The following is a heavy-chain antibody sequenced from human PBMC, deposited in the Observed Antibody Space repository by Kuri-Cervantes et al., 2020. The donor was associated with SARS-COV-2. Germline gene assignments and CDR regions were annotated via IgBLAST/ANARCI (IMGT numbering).Heavy chain of an antibody. V-gene: IGHV3-7*01. CDR3: AMVGYSYGQYFDY. J-gene: IGHJ4*02. Sequence: GGSLRLSCAASGFTFSSYWMSWVRQAPGKGLEWVANIKQDGSEKYYVDSVKGRFTISRDNAKNSLYLQMNSLRAEDTAVYYCAMVGYSYGQYFDYWGQGTLVTVSS. D-gene: IGHD5-18*01. CDR1: GFTFSSYW. CDR2: IKQDGSEK.